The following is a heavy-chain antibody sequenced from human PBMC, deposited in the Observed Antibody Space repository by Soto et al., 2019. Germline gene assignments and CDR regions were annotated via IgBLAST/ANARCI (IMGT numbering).Heavy chain of an antibody. J-gene: IGHJ6*02. D-gene: IGHD2-21*02. CDR1: GFTFSSYS. Sequence: GGSLRLSCAASGFTFSSYSMNWVRQAPGKGLEWVSYISSSSSTIYYADSVKGRFTISRDNAKNSLYLQMNSLRAEDTAVYYCARELVVVTACDYYYGMDVWGQGTTVTVSS. CDR3: ARELVVVTACDYYYGMDV. V-gene: IGHV3-48*04. CDR2: ISSSSSTI.